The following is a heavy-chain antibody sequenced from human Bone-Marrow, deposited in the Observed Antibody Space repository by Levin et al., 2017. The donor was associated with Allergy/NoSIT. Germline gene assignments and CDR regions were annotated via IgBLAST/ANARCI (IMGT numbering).Heavy chain of an antibody. Sequence: SETLSLTCAVSGGSFSGFYWNWIRQCPGKGLEWIGEIDQSGSPNYNPSLKSRVIILLDTSKNHFSLKLSSVTAADTAVYYCAKGLNGYYQFYYYALDVWGQGTTVTVSS. D-gene: IGHD3-9*01. J-gene: IGHJ6*02. CDR1: GGSFSGFY. CDR2: IDQSGSP. CDR3: AKGLNGYYQFYYYALDV. V-gene: IGHV4-34*01.